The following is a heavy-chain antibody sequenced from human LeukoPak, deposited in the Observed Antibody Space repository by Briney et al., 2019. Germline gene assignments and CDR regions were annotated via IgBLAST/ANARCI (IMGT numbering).Heavy chain of an antibody. CDR3: ARNGYCSSTSCYARAFDI. Sequence: ASVKGSCQASGYTFSAYYMNWVRQAPGQGLEWMGWINPDSGVTKYAQRFQGRVTMTRDTSISTVYMELSGLTPDDTAVYYCARNGYCSSTSCYARAFDIWGQGKMVIVSS. J-gene: IGHJ3*02. D-gene: IGHD2-2*01. V-gene: IGHV1-2*02. CDR1: GYTFSAYY. CDR2: INPDSGVT.